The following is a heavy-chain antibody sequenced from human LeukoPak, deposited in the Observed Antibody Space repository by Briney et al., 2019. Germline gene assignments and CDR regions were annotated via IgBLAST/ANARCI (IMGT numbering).Heavy chain of an antibody. CDR2: INPNSGGT. CDR3: ARLIVRGRYCSSTRCYPDY. CDR1: GYTFTGYY. J-gene: IGHJ4*02. V-gene: IGHV1-2*06. D-gene: IGHD2-2*01. Sequence: ASVKVSCKASGYTFTGYYMRWVRQAPGQGLEWMGRINPNSGGTNYAQKFQGRVTMTRDTSISTAYMELSRLRSDDTAVYYCARLIVRGRYCSSTRCYPDYWGQGTLVTVSS.